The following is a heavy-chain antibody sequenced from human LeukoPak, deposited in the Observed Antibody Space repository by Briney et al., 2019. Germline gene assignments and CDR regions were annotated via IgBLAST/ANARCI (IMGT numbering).Heavy chain of an antibody. V-gene: IGHV4-59*01. CDR2: IYYSGST. Sequence: PSETLSLTCAVYGGSFSSYYWSWIRQPPGKGLEWIGYIYYSGSTNYNPSLKSRVTISVDTSKNQFSLKLSSVTAADTAVYYCARSRRSYGSGSYTIDYWGQGTLVTVSS. D-gene: IGHD3-10*01. CDR3: ARSRRSYGSGSYTIDY. CDR1: GGSFSSYY. J-gene: IGHJ4*02.